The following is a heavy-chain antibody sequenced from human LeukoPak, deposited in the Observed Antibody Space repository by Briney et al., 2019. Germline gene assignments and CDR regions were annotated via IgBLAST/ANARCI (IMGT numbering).Heavy chain of an antibody. J-gene: IGHJ4*02. CDR2: ISYDGSNK. Sequence: GGSLRLSCAASGFTFSSYAMHWVRQAPGKGLEWVAVISYDGSNKYYADSVKGRFTISRDNSKNTLYLQMNSLRAEDTAVYYCARGMLDKGNHIDYWGQGTLVTVSS. D-gene: IGHD2-8*01. CDR3: ARGMLDKGNHIDY. V-gene: IGHV3-30*01. CDR1: GFTFSSYA.